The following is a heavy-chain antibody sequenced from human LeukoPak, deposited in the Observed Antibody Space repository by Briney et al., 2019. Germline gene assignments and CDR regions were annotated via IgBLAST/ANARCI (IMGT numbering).Heavy chain of an antibody. Sequence: PSKTLSLTCDVSGYLISTDYYWGWIRKPPGKGLEWIGAGYHTGSAYYTTPLKRRVTLSVDTSKNQLSLQLPSVTAADTAVYYCARGGVVVAVYFDFWGQGTLVTVSS. CDR3: ARGGVVVAVYFDF. J-gene: IGHJ4*02. CDR1: GYLISTDYY. D-gene: IGHD2-15*01. CDR2: GYHTGSA. V-gene: IGHV4-38-2*01.